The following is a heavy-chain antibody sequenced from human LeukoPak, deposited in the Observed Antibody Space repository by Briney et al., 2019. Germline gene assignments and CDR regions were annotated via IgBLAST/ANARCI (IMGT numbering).Heavy chain of an antibody. Sequence: GGSLRLSCSASGFTFSTYCMMWVRQAPGKGLEWVSHITASGRTTFYADSVKGRFTISRDNADNSLSLQMDGLRAEDTAVYYFARGTFGVAYWSQGTLVTVSS. D-gene: IGHD3-10*01. J-gene: IGHJ4*02. V-gene: IGHV3-48*04. CDR2: ITASGRTT. CDR3: ARGTFGVAY. CDR1: GFTFSTYC.